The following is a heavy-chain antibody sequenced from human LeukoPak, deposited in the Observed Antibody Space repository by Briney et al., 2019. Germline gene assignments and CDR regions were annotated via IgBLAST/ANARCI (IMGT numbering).Heavy chain of an antibody. J-gene: IGHJ5*02. D-gene: IGHD3-10*01. CDR2: IYYSGST. V-gene: IGHV4-59*08. Sequence: PSETLSLTCTVSGGSISGYYWSWIRQPPGKGLEWIGYIYYSGSTNYNPSLKSRVTISVDTSKNQFSLRLSSVTAADTAVYYCAGYYYGSGSAPNWFDPWGQGTLVTVSS. CDR1: GGSISGYY. CDR3: AGYYYGSGSAPNWFDP.